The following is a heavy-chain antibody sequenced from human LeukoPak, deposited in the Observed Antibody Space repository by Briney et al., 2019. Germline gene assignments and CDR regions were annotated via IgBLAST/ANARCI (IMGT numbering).Heavy chain of an antibody. CDR2: INPNSGGT. V-gene: IGHV1-2*02. Sequence: ASVKVSCKASGYTFTGYYMHWVRQAPGQGLEWMGWINPNSGGTNYAQKFQGRVTMTRDTSISTAYMELSRLRSDDTAVYYCARVLPAFSSGSEWFDPWGQGTLVTVSS. J-gene: IGHJ5*02. CDR3: ARVLPAFSSGSEWFDP. D-gene: IGHD1-26*01. CDR1: GYTFTGYY.